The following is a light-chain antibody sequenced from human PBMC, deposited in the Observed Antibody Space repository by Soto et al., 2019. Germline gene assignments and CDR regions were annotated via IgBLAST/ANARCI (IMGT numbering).Light chain of an antibody. CDR2: EVS. Sequence: QSVLTQPASVPGSPGQSITISCTGTSSDVGGYDYVSWYQQHPGKAPKLIIFEVSHRPSGVSNRFSGSKSGNTASLTISGLQAEDEADYYCTSYTRSRNLLFGGGTKLTVL. V-gene: IGLV2-14*01. CDR1: SSDVGGYDY. CDR3: TSYTRSRNLL. J-gene: IGLJ2*01.